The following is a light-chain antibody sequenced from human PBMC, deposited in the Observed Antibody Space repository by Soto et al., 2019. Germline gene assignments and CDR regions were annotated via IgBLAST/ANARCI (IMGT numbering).Light chain of an antibody. V-gene: IGLV1-40*01. CDR3: AAWDDSLDGIWV. CDR2: GNR. J-gene: IGLJ3*02. Sequence: QSVLTQPPSVSGAPGQRVTLSCTGNSSNLGAGYDVHWYQQLPGAAPKLVIFGNRNRPSGVPERFSGSKSGTSASLAITGLQAEDEADYFCAAWDDSLDGIWVFGGGTQLTVL. CDR1: SSNLGAGYD.